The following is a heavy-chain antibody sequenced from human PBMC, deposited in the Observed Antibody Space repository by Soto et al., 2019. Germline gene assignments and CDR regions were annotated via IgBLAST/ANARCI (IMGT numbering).Heavy chain of an antibody. D-gene: IGHD2-15*01. Sequence: SVKVSCKASGYTFTSYAMHWVRQAPGQRLEWMGWINAGNGNTKYSQKFQGRVTITRDTSASTAYMELSSLRSEDTAVYYCARGGPVVPTLDPWGQGTLVTVSS. CDR3: ARGGPVVPTLDP. CDR1: GYTFTSYA. CDR2: INAGNGNT. V-gene: IGHV1-3*01. J-gene: IGHJ5*02.